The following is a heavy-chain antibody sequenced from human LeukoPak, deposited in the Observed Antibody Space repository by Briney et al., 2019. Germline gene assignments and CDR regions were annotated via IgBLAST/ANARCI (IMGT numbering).Heavy chain of an antibody. CDR2: IYSGGST. D-gene: IGHD3-3*01. CDR1: GFTVSSNY. CDR3: AKAGRITIFGAVITYFDY. J-gene: IGHJ4*02. V-gene: IGHV3-53*01. Sequence: PGGSLRLSCAASGFTVSSNYMSWVRQAPGKGLEWVSVIYSGGSTYYADSVKGRFTISRDNSKNTLYLQMNSLRAEDTAVYYCAKAGRITIFGAVITYFDYWGQGTLVTVSS.